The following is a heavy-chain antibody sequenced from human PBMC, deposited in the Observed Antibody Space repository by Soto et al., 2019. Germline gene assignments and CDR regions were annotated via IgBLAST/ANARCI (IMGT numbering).Heavy chain of an antibody. CDR1: GFTFSNYW. CDR3: TRDRRGTRLF. Sequence: EVQLVESGGGLVQPGGSLRLSCTASGFTFSNYWMSWVRQAPGEGLEWVANMNHDGSERYYVDSVKGRFTISRDNAKNSLYLQVSSLRTEDSDIYHCTRDRRGTRLFWGQGTLVPVSS. D-gene: IGHD1-7*01. V-gene: IGHV3-7*01. J-gene: IGHJ4*02. CDR2: MNHDGSER.